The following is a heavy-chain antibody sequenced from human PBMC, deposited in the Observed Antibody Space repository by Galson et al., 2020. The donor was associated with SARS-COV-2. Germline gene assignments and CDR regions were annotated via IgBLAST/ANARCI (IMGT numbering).Heavy chain of an antibody. CDR1: GGSISSGGYY. J-gene: IGHJ3*02. Sequence: ETSKTLSLTCTVSGGSISSGGYYWSSIRQHPGKGLEWIGYIYYSGSTYYNPSTKSRVTISVDTSKTQFSLKLSSVTAADTTVYYCARARIVVVINGLGMWGLGTIVTVSS. CDR3: ARARIVVVINGLGM. V-gene: IGHV4-31*03. CDR2: IYYSGST. D-gene: IGHD3-22*01.